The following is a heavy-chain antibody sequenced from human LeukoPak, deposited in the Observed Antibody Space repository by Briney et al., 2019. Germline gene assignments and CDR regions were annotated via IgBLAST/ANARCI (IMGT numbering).Heavy chain of an antibody. V-gene: IGHV3-30*18. Sequence: GRSLRLSCAASGFTFSSYGMHWVRQAPGKGLEWVAVISYDGSNKYYADSVKGRFTISRDNSKNTLYLQMNSLRAEDTAVYYCAKDEWLGHFDYWGQGTLVTVSS. CDR2: ISYDGSNK. CDR1: GFTFSSYG. D-gene: IGHD6-19*01. CDR3: AKDEWLGHFDY. J-gene: IGHJ4*02.